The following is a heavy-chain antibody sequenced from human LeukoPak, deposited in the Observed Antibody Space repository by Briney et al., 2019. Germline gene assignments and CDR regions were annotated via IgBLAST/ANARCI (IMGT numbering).Heavy chain of an antibody. J-gene: IGHJ4*02. Sequence: PGGSLRLSCAASGFTFDDYGMNWVRQAPGKGLEWVSSISSSSSYIYYADSVKGRFTISRDNAKNSLYLQMNSLRAEDTAVYYCARDRSIDSSGYYYVVRPFDYWGQGTLVTVSS. D-gene: IGHD3-22*01. V-gene: IGHV3-21*01. CDR1: GFTFDDYG. CDR2: ISSSSSYI. CDR3: ARDRSIDSSGYYYVVRPFDY.